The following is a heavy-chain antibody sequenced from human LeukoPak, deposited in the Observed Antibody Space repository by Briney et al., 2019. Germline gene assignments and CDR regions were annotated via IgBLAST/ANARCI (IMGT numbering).Heavy chain of an antibody. J-gene: IGHJ4*02. CDR3: ARDDYDSSGAHFDY. V-gene: IGHV1-18*04. CDR1: GYTFTGYY. Sequence: GASVKVSCKASGYTFTGYYMHWVRQAPGQGLEWMGWISAYNGNTNYVQKLQGRVTMTTDTSTSTAYMELRGLRSDDTAVYYCARDDYDSSGAHFDYWGQGTLVTVSS. D-gene: IGHD3-22*01. CDR2: ISAYNGNT.